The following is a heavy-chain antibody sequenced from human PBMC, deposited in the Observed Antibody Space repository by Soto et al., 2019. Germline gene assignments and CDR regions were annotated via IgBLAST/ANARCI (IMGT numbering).Heavy chain of an antibody. V-gene: IGHV4-4*02. CDR1: GDSISSSFW. D-gene: IGHD4-17*01. Sequence: PSETLSLTCAVSGDSISSSFWWSWVRQPPGKGLEWIGEIYHTESTVYNPSLKSRVTISVDKYKNQFSLNLDSVTAADTAVYYCARYDFGTFDYWGRGILVTVSS. CDR2: IYHTEST. J-gene: IGHJ4*02. CDR3: ARYDFGTFDY.